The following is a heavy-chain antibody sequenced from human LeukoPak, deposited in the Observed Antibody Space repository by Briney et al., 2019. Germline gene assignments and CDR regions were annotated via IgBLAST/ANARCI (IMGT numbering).Heavy chain of an antibody. CDR1: GYTFTSYD. CDR2: MNPNSGNT. CDR3: ARGGDLYDFWSGYYNP. D-gene: IGHD3-3*01. Sequence: GASVKVSCKASGYTFTSYDINWVRQATGQGLEWMGWMNPNSGNTGYAQKFQGRVTITRNTSISTAYVELSSLRSEDTAVYYCARGGDLYDFWSGYYNPWGQGTLVTVSS. J-gene: IGHJ5*02. V-gene: IGHV1-8*03.